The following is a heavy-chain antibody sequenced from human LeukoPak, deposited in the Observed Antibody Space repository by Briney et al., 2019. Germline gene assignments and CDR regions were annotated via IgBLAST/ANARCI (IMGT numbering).Heavy chain of an antibody. Sequence: PSETLSLTCAVYGGSFSGYYWSWIRQPPGKGLEWIGEINHSGSTNYNLSLKSRVTISVDTSKNQFSLKLSSVTAADTAVYYCARAETAAGDLDYWGQGTLVTVSS. V-gene: IGHV4-34*01. CDR3: ARAETAAGDLDY. D-gene: IGHD6-13*01. J-gene: IGHJ4*02. CDR1: GGSFSGYY. CDR2: INHSGST.